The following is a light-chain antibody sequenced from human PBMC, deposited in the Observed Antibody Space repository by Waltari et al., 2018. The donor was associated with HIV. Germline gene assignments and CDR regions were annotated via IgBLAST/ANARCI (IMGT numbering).Light chain of an antibody. Sequence: QSALTQPASVSGSLGQSITISCTGTSSDVGGDTYVSWYQQHPGKAPKLMIYDVSNRPSGVSNRFSGSKSGNTASLTISGLQAEDEADYYCSSYTSSSTRVFGTGTNVTVL. J-gene: IGLJ1*01. V-gene: IGLV2-14*01. CDR2: DVS. CDR3: SSYTSSSTRV. CDR1: SSDVGGDTY.